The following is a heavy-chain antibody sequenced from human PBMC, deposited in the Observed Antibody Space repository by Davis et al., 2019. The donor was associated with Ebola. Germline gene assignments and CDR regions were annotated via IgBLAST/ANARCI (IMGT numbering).Heavy chain of an antibody. V-gene: IGHV4-4*07. CDR2: IYTSGRT. D-gene: IGHD5-12*01. J-gene: IGHJ4*02. CDR3: ASFGYTSSATEL. CDR1: GGSISSHY. Sequence: PSETLSLTCTVSGGSISSHYWSWIRQPAGKGLEWIGRIYTSGRTNYNPSLKSRVIMSVDTSKNQFSLRLSSVTAADTAVYFCASFGYTSSATELWGPGTLVTVSS.